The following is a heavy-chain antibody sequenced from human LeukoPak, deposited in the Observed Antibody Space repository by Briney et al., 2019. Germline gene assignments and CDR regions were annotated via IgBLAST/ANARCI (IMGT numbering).Heavy chain of an antibody. Sequence: SETLSLTCTVSGGSISSSSYYWGWIRQPPGKGLEWIGSIYYSGSAYYNPSLKSRVTISVDTSKNQFSLKLSSVTAADTAVYYCAGPSREFRKHDAFDIWGQGTMVTVSS. V-gene: IGHV4-39*01. D-gene: IGHD3-10*01. CDR1: GGSISSSSYY. CDR3: AGPSREFRKHDAFDI. J-gene: IGHJ3*02. CDR2: IYYSGSA.